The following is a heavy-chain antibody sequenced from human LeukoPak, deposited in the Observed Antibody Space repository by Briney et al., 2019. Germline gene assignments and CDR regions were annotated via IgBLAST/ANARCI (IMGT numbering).Heavy chain of an antibody. V-gene: IGHV3-23*01. D-gene: IGHD3-3*01. Sequence: GGSLRLSCAASGFTFSSYAMRWVRQAPGKGLEWVSAISGSGGSTYYADSVKGRFTISRDNSKNTLYLQMNSLRAEDTAVYYCAKRTIFGVEDTEFDYWGQGTLVTVSS. CDR1: GFTFSSYA. CDR2: ISGSGGST. J-gene: IGHJ4*02. CDR3: AKRTIFGVEDTEFDY.